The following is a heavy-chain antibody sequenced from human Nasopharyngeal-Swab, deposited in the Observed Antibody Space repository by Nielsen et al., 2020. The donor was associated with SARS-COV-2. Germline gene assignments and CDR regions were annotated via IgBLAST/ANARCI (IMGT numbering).Heavy chain of an antibody. D-gene: IGHD6-13*01. CDR2: INHSGGT. J-gene: IGHJ4*02. V-gene: IGHV4-34*01. CDR3: ARGQDGAAAAL. CDR1: GWSFSGYY. Sequence: SETLSLTCAVDGWSFSGYYWSWIRQPPGKGLEWIGDINHSGGTRYNPSLKSRVIISVDTSKNQLSLKLTSLTAADTAMYYCARGQDGAAAALWAQGTLVTVSS.